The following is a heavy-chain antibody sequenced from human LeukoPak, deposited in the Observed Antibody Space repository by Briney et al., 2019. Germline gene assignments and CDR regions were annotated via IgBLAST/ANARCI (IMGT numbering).Heavy chain of an antibody. CDR2: IYYSGST. V-gene: IGHV4-59*12. CDR3: ARKPIVSSSWYYFDY. CDR1: GGSISSYY. J-gene: IGHJ4*02. Sequence: TSETLSLTCTVSGGSISSYYWSWIRQPPGKGLEWIGNIYYSGSTYCDPSLRSRVTISIDTSKNQFSLKLSSVTAADTAVYYCARKPIVSSSWYYFDYWGQGTLVTVSS. D-gene: IGHD6-13*01.